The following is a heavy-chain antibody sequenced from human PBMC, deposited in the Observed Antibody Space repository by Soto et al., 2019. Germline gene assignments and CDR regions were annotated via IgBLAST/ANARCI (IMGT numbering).Heavy chain of an antibody. CDR1: GFTPSSYK. Sequence: GGSLRLSCAASGFTPSSYKMNCVRHAPGKGMEWVSSITTSGDYIYYADLVKGRFTVSRDNAKNSLYLQMNSLTAEDTAIYYCSRGGPYRIYAYYWGRGTLV. CDR3: SRGGPYRIYAYY. D-gene: IGHD5-18*01. CDR2: ITTSGDYI. J-gene: IGHJ4*02. V-gene: IGHV3-21*01.